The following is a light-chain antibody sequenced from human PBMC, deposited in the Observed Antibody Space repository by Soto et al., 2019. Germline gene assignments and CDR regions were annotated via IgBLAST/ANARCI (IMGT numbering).Light chain of an antibody. CDR2: DAS. Sequence: EIVLTQSPATLSLSPGERATLSCRASQSVSSYLAWYQQKPGQAPRLLIYDASNRATGIPARFSGNGSGTDFTLTIISLEPEDFAVYYCQQRSNWFITFGQGTRLEIK. V-gene: IGKV3-11*01. CDR3: QQRSNWFIT. CDR1: QSVSSY. J-gene: IGKJ5*01.